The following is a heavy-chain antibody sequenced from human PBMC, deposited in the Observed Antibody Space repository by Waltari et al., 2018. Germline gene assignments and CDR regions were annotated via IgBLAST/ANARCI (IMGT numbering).Heavy chain of an antibody. J-gene: IGHJ3*02. Sequence: EVQLVESGGGLVQPGGSLRLSCAASGFTFSNYWCHWLRQGQGKGLVWVSRIKSDGSSTNYADSVKGRFTISRDNAKNTVYLQMNSPRAEDTAVYYCARGGGGNGYDAFDIWGQGTMVTVSS. CDR1: GFTFSNYW. CDR2: IKSDGSST. D-gene: IGHD2-15*01. V-gene: IGHV3-74*01. CDR3: ARGGGGNGYDAFDI.